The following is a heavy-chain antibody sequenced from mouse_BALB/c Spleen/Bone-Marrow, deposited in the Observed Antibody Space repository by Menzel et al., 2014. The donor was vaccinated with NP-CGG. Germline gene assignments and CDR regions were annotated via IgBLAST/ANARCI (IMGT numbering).Heavy chain of an antibody. CDR2: INPDSSTI. Sequence: DVMLVESGGGLVQPGGSLKLSCAASGFDFSRYWMSWVRQALGKGLEWIGEINPDSSTINYTPSLKDKFIISRDNAKNTLYLQMSKVRSEDTALYYCERLSYYGRFAYWGQGTLVTVSA. D-gene: IGHD1-1*01. V-gene: IGHV4-1*02. CDR1: GFDFSRYW. CDR3: ERLSYYGRFAY. J-gene: IGHJ3*01.